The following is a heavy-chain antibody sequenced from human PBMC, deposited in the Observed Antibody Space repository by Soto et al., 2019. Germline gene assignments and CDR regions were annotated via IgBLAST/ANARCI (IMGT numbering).Heavy chain of an antibody. D-gene: IGHD4-4*01. CDR2: IYPGDSDT. Sequence: PVEPLKISCNGSGYSFTSYWIVWVRQMPGKGLEWMGIIYPGDSDTRYSPSFQGQVTISADKSISTADLQWSSLKASDTAMYYCARLDYSKSWDYMDVWGKGTTVTVSS. CDR1: GYSFTSYW. CDR3: ARLDYSKSWDYMDV. V-gene: IGHV5-51*01. J-gene: IGHJ6*03.